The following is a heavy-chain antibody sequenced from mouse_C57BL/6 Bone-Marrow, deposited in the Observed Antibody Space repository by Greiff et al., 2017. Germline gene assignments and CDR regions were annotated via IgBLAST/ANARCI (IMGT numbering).Heavy chain of an antibody. D-gene: IGHD1-1*01. CDR1: GFTFTDYY. CDR2: IRNTANGYTT. CDR3: ARNYGSSLYYFDY. Sequence: EVKVVESGGGFVQPGGSLSLSCAASGFTFTDYYMSWVRQPPGKALEWLGFIRNTANGYTTEYSASVKGRFTISRDNSQSILYLQMNALRAEDSATYYCARNYGSSLYYFDYWGHGTTRTVSS. V-gene: IGHV7-3*01. J-gene: IGHJ2*01.